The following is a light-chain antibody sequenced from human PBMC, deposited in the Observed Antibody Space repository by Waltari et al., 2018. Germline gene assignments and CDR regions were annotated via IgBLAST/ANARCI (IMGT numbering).Light chain of an antibody. J-gene: IGKJ4*01. CDR3: QNRRNWPLLT. CDR2: AAS. V-gene: IGKV3-11*01. CDR1: QNIGNY. Sequence: EVVLTQSPATLSLSPGDRATLSCRASQNIGNYLAWYQQKPGQAPRLLIQAASNRATGVPARFSGSGSATDFTITISSLEPEDFAVYYCQNRRNWPLLTFGGGTKVEIK.